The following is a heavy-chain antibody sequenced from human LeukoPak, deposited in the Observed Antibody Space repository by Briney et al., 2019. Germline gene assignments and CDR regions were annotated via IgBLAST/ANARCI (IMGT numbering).Heavy chain of an antibody. J-gene: IGHJ4*02. CDR1: GGTFSSYA. CDR2: IIPIFGTA. V-gene: IGHV1-69*01. Sequence: SVTVSCKASGGTFSSYAISWVRQAPGQGLEWMGGIIPIFGTANYAQKFQGRVTITADESTSTAYMELSSLRSEDTAVYYCAMSPSSGSFDYWGQGTLVTVSS. CDR3: AMSPSSGSFDY. D-gene: IGHD3-22*01.